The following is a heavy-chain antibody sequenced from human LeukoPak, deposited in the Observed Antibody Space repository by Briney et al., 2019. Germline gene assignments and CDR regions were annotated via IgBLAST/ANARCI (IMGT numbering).Heavy chain of an antibody. J-gene: IGHJ4*02. CDR1: NGXISNDY. CDR2: VHFTGST. V-gene: IGHV4-59*08. CDR3: ARHRGASFDS. D-gene: IGHD3-10*01. Sequence: SETLSLTCTVSNGXISNDYCSWIRQPPGRGLEWIGYVHFTGSTNYNPSFKSRVTISLDMSKTQFSLNLSSVTATDTAVYYCARHRGASFDSWGQGTLVSVSS.